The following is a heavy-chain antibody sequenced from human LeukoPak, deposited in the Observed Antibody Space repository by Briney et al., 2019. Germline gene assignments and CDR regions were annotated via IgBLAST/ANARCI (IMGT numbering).Heavy chain of an antibody. CDR3: AKDPMPKAVWWYFDL. D-gene: IGHD3-16*01. CDR1: GFTFSSYA. CDR2: ISGSGGTT. J-gene: IGHJ2*01. Sequence: QPGGSLRLSCAASGFTFSSYAMRWVRQAPGKGLEWVSAISGSGGTTYYADSVKGRFTISRDNSKNTLYLQMNGLRAEDTAVYYCAKDPMPKAVWWYFDLWGRGTLVTVSS. V-gene: IGHV3-23*01.